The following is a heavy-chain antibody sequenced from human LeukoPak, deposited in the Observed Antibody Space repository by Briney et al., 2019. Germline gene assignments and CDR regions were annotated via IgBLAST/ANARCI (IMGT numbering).Heavy chain of an antibody. D-gene: IGHD4-17*01. V-gene: IGHV3-30*18. J-gene: IGHJ6*02. Sequence: GGSLRLSCAASGFTFSSYGMHWVRQAPGKGLEWVAVIPYDGSNKYYADSVKGRFTISRDNSKNTLYLQMNSLRAEDTAVYYCAKGYGDYYYYYGMDVWGQGTTVTVSS. CDR2: IPYDGSNK. CDR1: GFTFSSYG. CDR3: AKGYGDYYYYYGMDV.